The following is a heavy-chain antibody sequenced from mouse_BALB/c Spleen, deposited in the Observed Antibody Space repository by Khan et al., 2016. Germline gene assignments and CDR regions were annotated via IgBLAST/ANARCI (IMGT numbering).Heavy chain of an antibody. CDR3: ATKVYYFDY. Sequence: RGGSGGGLVKPGGSLNLSCPAPGFTFRSYAFSWVGRIPGKGREWVEPIGGGGSSFYPDILKDRFTISRDNARNILYLQMSSLRAEDTAMYFCATKVYYFDYWGQGTTLTVSS. CDR2: IGGGGSS. J-gene: IGHJ2*01. V-gene: IGHV5-6-5*01. CDR1: GFTFRSYA.